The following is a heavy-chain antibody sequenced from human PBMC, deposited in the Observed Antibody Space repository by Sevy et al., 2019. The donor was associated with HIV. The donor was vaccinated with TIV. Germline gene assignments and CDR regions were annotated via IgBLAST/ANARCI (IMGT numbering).Heavy chain of an antibody. V-gene: IGHV1-69*13. J-gene: IGHJ4*02. CDR2: IIPIFDTS. D-gene: IGHD3-16*02. Sequence: ASVKVSCKASGGTFSSYSVSWVRQAPGQGLEWMGGIIPIFDTSNYAQKFQGRVTITADASTNTAYMELSSLRSEDTAVDYCAYGITFGGVIALDYWGQGTLVTVSS. CDR1: GGTFSSYS. CDR3: AYGITFGGVIALDY.